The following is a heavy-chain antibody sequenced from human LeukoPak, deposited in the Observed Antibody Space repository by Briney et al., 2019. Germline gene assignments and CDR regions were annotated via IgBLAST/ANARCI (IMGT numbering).Heavy chain of an antibody. CDR3: ARVSGQFYFYYYMDV. J-gene: IGHJ6*03. D-gene: IGHD6-19*01. V-gene: IGHV4-39*01. CDR2: IYYSGST. CDR1: GFSFSSFSMN. Sequence: GSLRLSCAASGFSFSSFSMNWVRQPPGKGLEWIGSIYYSGSTFYNPSLKSRVTISVDTSKNQFSLRLSSVTAADTAVYYCARVSGQFYFYYYMDVWGKGTTVTISS.